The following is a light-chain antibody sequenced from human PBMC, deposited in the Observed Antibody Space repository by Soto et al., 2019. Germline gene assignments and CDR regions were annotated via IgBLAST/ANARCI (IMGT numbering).Light chain of an antibody. CDR3: CSYGGSYTPYV. Sequence: QSVLTQPRSVSGSPGQSVTISCTGTSSDVGLYNYVSWYQQHPGKAPKLIIYDVSTRPSGVPDRFSGSKSGNTASLTISGLQAEDEGEYFCCSYGGSYTPYVFGTGTKLTVL. CDR1: SSDVGLYNY. CDR2: DVS. J-gene: IGLJ1*01. V-gene: IGLV2-11*01.